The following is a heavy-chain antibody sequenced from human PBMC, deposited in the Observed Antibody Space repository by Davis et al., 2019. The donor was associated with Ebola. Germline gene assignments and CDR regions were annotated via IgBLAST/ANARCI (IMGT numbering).Heavy chain of an antibody. CDR1: AYSFPSYV. CDR2: ISDYNRKT. V-gene: IGHV1-18*04. Sequence: ASVKVSCKASAYSFPSYVLIWVRQAPGQGLEWMGWISDYNRKTNYAQKFQGRVTMTTDTSTSTAYMELRSLTSDDTAVYYCAIRYGGNSLDYWGQGTLVTVSS. D-gene: IGHD4-23*01. J-gene: IGHJ4*02. CDR3: AIRYGGNSLDY.